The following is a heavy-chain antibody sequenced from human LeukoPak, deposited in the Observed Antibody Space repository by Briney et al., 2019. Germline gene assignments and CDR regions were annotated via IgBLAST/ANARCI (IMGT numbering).Heavy chain of an antibody. V-gene: IGHV4-59*01. CDR1: GGSISSYY. J-gene: IGHJ4*02. CDR2: IYSSGNT. D-gene: IGHD2-2*01. Sequence: PSETLSLTCTVSGGSISSYYWSWIRQPPGKGLEWIGYIYSSGNTNYNPSLKSRVTISVDTSKNQFSLKLSSVTAADTAVYYCAREFCSSTRRYGAFDYWGQGILVTVSS. CDR3: AREFCSSTRRYGAFDY.